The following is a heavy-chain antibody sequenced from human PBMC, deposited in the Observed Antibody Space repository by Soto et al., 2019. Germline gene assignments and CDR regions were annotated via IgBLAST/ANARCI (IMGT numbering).Heavy chain of an antibody. D-gene: IGHD2-21*01. J-gene: IGHJ4*02. CDR3: VREDWHRFDS. CDR1: GFMFSAYW. V-gene: IGHV3-7*01. Sequence: EVQLVESGGRLVQPGGSLRLSCAASGFMFSAYWMSWVRQDPGKGLEWVSTISGGASDKFYVDSVKGRFTISRDDSKNTLYLQMNSLRDEDTAVYYCVREDWHRFDSWGQGTPATVSS. CDR2: ISGGASDK.